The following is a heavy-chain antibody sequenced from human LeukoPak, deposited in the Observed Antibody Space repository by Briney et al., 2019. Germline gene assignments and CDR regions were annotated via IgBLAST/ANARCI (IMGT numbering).Heavy chain of an antibody. D-gene: IGHD3-22*01. CDR1: GYTFTNYG. CDR3: ARDIRYDSSGYYYYWFDS. V-gene: IGHV1-18*01. CDR2: ISGYNGNK. J-gene: IGHJ5*01. Sequence: ASVKVSCKASGYTFTNYGISWVRQAPGQGLEWMGWISGYNGNKKYVQELQGRVTMTTDTSTSTAYMELRSLRSDDTAVYYCARDIRYDSSGYYYYWFDSWGQGTLVTVSS.